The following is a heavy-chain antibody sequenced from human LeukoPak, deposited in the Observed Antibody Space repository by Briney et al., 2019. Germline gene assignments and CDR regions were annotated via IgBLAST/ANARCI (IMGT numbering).Heavy chain of an antibody. CDR2: IYYSGST. CDR1: GGSFSGYY. D-gene: IGHD3-16*02. V-gene: IGHV4-59*08. CDR3: ARSLTYYDYVWGSYQGYYYYGMDV. Sequence: SETLSLTCAVYGGSFSGYYWSWIRQPPGKGLEWIGYIYYSGSTNYNPSLKSRVTISVDTSKNQFSLKLSSVTAADTAVYYCARSLTYYDYVWGSYQGYYYYGMDVWGQGTTVTVSS. J-gene: IGHJ6*02.